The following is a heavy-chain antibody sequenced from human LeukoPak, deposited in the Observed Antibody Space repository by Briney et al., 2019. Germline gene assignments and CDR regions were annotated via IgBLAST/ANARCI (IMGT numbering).Heavy chain of an antibody. CDR3: ASTDSSGPPRFDY. J-gene: IGHJ4*02. Sequence: SETLSLTCTVSGGSISSYYWGWIRQPPGKGLEWIGSIYHSGSTYYNPSLKSRVTISVDTSKNQFSLKLSSVTAADTAVYYCASTDSSGPPRFDYWGQGTLVTVSS. D-gene: IGHD3-22*01. V-gene: IGHV4-38-2*02. CDR2: IYHSGST. CDR1: GGSISSYY.